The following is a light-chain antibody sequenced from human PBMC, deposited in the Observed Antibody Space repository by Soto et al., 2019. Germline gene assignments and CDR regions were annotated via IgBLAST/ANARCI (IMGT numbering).Light chain of an antibody. Sequence: QSALTQPASLSGSPGQSITISCTGTSSDVGGYNFVSWYQHHPGKAPKLMIYDVSNRPSGVSNRFSGSKSGNTASLTISGLQAEDEADYYCSSYIASSTSVAFGGGTKLTVL. V-gene: IGLV2-14*03. CDR2: DVS. CDR3: SSYIASSTSVA. CDR1: SSDVGGYNF. J-gene: IGLJ2*01.